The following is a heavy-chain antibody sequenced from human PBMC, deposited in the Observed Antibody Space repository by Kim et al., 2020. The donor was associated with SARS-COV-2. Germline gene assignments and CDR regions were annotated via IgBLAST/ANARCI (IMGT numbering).Heavy chain of an antibody. D-gene: IGHD4-17*01. Sequence: DYSGRTNYNPSLKSRVTMSVDTSKNQFSLKLNSVTAADTAVYYCARRYGELWGQGTLVTVSS. V-gene: IGHV4-4*06. CDR2: DYSGRT. J-gene: IGHJ4*02. CDR3: ARRYGEL.